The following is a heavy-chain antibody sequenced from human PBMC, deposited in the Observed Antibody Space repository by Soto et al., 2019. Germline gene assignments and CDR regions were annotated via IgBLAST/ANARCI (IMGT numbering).Heavy chain of an antibody. V-gene: IGHV1-2*02. J-gene: IGHJ6*02. CDR3: ARNMDYFYGPGSGNGHGV. CDR1: GSTFTDYF. D-gene: IGHD3-10*01. Sequence: QVHLVQAGAEVRAQGDSVRVSWEDSGSTFTDYFIHWVRLVPLQGLEWLGWINTKFGDTTYAQDCQGRVTMTRDMSISTVYMELSRLTSDDTAIYYCARNMDYFYGPGSGNGHGVWGQGTTVTVFS. CDR2: INTKFGDT.